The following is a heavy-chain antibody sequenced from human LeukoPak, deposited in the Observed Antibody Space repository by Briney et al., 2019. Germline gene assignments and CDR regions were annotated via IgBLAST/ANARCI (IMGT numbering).Heavy chain of an antibody. Sequence: GGSLRLSCAASGFTVSSNYMSWVRQAPGKGLEWVAFIRYDGSNKYYADSVKGRFTIFRDNSKNTLYLQMNSLRAEDTAVYYCAKDKQGYSSSSYYYMDVWGKGTTVTVSS. V-gene: IGHV3-30*02. J-gene: IGHJ6*03. CDR1: GFTVSSNY. D-gene: IGHD6-6*01. CDR3: AKDKQGYSSSSYYYMDV. CDR2: IRYDGSNK.